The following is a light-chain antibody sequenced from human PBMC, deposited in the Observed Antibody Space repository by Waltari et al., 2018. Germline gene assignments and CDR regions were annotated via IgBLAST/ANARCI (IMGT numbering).Light chain of an antibody. J-gene: IGKJ4*01. CDR2: DAS. CDR1: QSVGSY. CDR3: QQRSNRPLT. Sequence: EIVLTQSPATLSLSPGERATLSCRASQSVGSYLAWYQQKPGQAPRLLIYDASNRATGIPVRFSGSGSGTDFTLTISSLEPEDFAIYYCQQRSNRPLTFGGGTKVEIK. V-gene: IGKV3-11*01.